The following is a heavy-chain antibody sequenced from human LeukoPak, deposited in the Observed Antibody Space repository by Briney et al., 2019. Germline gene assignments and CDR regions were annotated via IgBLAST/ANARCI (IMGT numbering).Heavy chain of an antibody. V-gene: IGHV5-51*01. D-gene: IGHD3-22*01. CDR2: IYPGDSDT. J-gene: IGHJ3*02. CDR1: GYSFTSYW. Sequence: GESLKISCKGSGYSFTSYWIGWVRQMPGKGLEWMGIIYPGDSDTRYSPSFQGQVTISADKSISTAYLQWSSLKASDTAVYYCARRYLRYYYDSSGYKNAFDILGQGTMVTVSS. CDR3: ARRYLRYYYDSSGYKNAFDI.